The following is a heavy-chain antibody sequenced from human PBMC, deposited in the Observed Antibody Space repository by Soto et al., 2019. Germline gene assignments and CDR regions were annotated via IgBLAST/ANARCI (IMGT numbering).Heavy chain of an antibody. V-gene: IGHV3-53*03. CDR3: ARAEWGSSYTQYYYALDV. CDR1: GFTVSNNY. J-gene: IGHJ6*02. D-gene: IGHD6-13*01. Sequence: WWSLRLSCSASGFTVSNNYISWVRQPPGKGLEWVSLIYSGGSTYYADSVKGRFTLSRDNSKNTVYLQMNSLRAEDTAVYYCARAEWGSSYTQYYYALDVWGQGTTVTVSS. CDR2: IYSGGST.